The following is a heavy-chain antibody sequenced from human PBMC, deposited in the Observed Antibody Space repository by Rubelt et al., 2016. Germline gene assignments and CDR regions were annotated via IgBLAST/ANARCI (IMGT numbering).Heavy chain of an antibody. Sequence: QVQLVQSGAEVKKPGSSVKVSCKASGGTFSSYAISWVRQAPGQGLEWMGRIIPILGIANYAQKIQGRVRITADKPTVTAYMELSSLGSEGTAVYYCASYSSCDFDYWGQGTRVTVSS. D-gene: IGHD6-19*01. CDR2: IIPILGIA. J-gene: IGHJ4*02. CDR1: GGTFSSYA. CDR3: ASYSSCDFDY. V-gene: IGHV1-69*04.